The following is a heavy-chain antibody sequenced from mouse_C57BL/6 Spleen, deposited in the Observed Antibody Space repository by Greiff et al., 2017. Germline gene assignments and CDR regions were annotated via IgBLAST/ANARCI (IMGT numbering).Heavy chain of an antibody. CDR2: INPSSGYT. D-gene: IGHD1-3*01. V-gene: IGHV1-4*01. CDR1: GYTFTSYT. J-gene: IGHJ2*01. Sequence: VQVVESGAELARPGASVQMSCKASGYTFTSYTMHWVKQRPGQGLEWIGYINPSSGYTKYNQKFKDKATLTADKSSSTAYMQLSSLTSEDSSVYYCAREEEYSYFGYGGQGTTLTVSS. CDR3: AREEEYSYFGY.